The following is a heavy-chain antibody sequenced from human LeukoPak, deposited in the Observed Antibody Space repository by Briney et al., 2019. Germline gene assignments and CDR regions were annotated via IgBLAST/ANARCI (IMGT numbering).Heavy chain of an antibody. CDR2: IRYDGSNK. V-gene: IGHV3-30*02. Sequence: PGGSLRLSCAASGFTFSSYGMHWVRQAPSKGLEWVAFIRYDGSNKYYADSVKGRFTISRDNSKNTLYLQMNSLRAEDTAVYYCAKAPSGYDSSGYYYGFDYWGQGTLVTVSS. CDR1: GFTFSSYG. D-gene: IGHD3-22*01. CDR3: AKAPSGYDSSGYYYGFDY. J-gene: IGHJ4*02.